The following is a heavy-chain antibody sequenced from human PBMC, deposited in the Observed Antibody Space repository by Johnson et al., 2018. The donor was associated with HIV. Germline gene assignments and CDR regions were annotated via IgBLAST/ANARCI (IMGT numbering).Heavy chain of an antibody. J-gene: IGHJ3*02. CDR2: ITSTGITV. D-gene: IGHD3-10*01. CDR3: ARAPEVRGVDAFDI. Sequence: VQLVESGGGVVQPGRSLRLSCAASGFTFSSYGMHWVRQAPGKGLEWVSYITSTGITVYYAASVKGRFTISRDNAKNSVYPQMNSLEAEDTAVYYCARAPEVRGVDAFDIWGQGTMVTVSS. V-gene: IGHV3-48*04. CDR1: GFTFSSYG.